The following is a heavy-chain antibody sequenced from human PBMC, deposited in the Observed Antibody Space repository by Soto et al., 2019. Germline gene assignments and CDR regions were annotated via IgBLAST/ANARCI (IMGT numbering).Heavy chain of an antibody. CDR1: GFTFSSYA. CDR2: IGGSGDTT. D-gene: IGHD3-3*01. CDR3: ASLPLWAADYWSGGVY. J-gene: IGHJ4*02. V-gene: IGHV3-23*01. Sequence: EVQLLESGGALVQPGGSLRLSCAASGFTFSSYAMSWVRRAPGKGLEWVSSIGGSGDTTHSADSVKGRFTISRDNSKNTLYLQMNSLRAEDTAVYYCASLPLWAADYWSGGVYWGLGTLVTVSS.